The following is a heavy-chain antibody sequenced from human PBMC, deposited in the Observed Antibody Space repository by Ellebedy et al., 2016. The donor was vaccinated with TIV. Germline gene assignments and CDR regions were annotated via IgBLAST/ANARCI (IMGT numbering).Heavy chain of an antibody. CDR3: ARGLLWFGEAYDAFDI. J-gene: IGHJ3*02. Sequence: GESLKISCAASGFTFSSYAMHWVRQAPGKGLEWVAVISYDGSNKYYADSVKGRFTISRDNSKNTLYLQMNSLRAEDTAVYYCARGLLWFGEAYDAFDIWGQGTMVTVSS. CDR2: ISYDGSNK. D-gene: IGHD3-10*01. V-gene: IGHV3-30-3*01. CDR1: GFTFSSYA.